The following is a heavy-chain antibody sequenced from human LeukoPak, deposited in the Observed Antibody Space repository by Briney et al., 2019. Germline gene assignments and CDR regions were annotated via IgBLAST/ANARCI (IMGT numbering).Heavy chain of an antibody. J-gene: IGHJ6*03. CDR2: IRQDGSQK. CDR3: ARDPYSGNYGDYYYYYMDV. V-gene: IGHV3-7*01. Sequence: GGSLRLSCAASGFTFSSYWMSWVRQAPGKGLEWVATIRQDGSQKYYVDSVKGRFTISRDNAKSSLYLQMNSLRDEDTAVYYCARDPYSGNYGDYYYYYMDVWGKGTTVTISS. CDR1: GFTFSSYW. D-gene: IGHD1-26*01.